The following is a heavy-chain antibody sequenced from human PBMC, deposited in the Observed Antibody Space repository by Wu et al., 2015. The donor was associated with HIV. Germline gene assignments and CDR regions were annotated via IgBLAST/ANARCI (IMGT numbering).Heavy chain of an antibody. J-gene: IGHJ4*02. Sequence: QVQLVQSGAEVTKPGASVKVSCKTSGYTFTAYYIHWVRQAPGQGLEWMGWINPNSADTNYAQKFQGRVTMTRDTSISTAYMELSRLRSDDTAVFYCASPDPYYYDSSGYPLRYWGQGTLVTVSS. CDR1: GYTFTAYY. V-gene: IGHV1-2*02. CDR3: ASPDPYYYDSSGYPLRY. D-gene: IGHD3-22*01. CDR2: INPNSADT.